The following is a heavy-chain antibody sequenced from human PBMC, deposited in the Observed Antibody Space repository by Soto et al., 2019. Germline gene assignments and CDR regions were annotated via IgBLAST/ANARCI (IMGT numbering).Heavy chain of an antibody. J-gene: IGHJ6*02. CDR2: ISFDGSNE. V-gene: IGHV3-30-3*01. CDR3: ARPAATVIFYSGMDV. CDR1: GFTFSDYA. D-gene: IGHD4-17*01. Sequence: GSLRLSCAASGFTFSDYAMHWVRQAPGKGLEWVAIISFDGSNEHYADSVQGRFTISRDNSENTLYLQMNSLRADDTAVYYCARPAATVIFYSGMDVWGQGTTVTVSS.